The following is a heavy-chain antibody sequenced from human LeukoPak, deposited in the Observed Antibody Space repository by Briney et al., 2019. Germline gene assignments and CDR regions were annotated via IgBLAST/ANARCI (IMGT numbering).Heavy chain of an antibody. CDR3: ARGVYHYYYGMDV. CDR2: IYHSGST. CDR1: GGSISSGGYF. Sequence: SQTLSLTCAVSGGSISSGGYFWSWIRQPPGKGLEWIGYIYHSGSTYYNPSLKSRVTISVDRSKNQFSLKLSSVTAADTAVYYCARGVYHYYYGMDVWGQGTTVTVSS. D-gene: IGHD6-13*01. J-gene: IGHJ6*02. V-gene: IGHV4-30-2*01.